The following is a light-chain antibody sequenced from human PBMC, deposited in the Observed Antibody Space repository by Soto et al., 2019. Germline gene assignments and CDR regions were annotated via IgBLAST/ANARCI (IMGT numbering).Light chain of an antibody. CDR3: QQYNNWPPRT. J-gene: IGKJ1*01. CDR1: QSVSSN. Sequence: EIVMTQSPATLSVSPGERATLSCRASQSVSSNLAWYQQKPGQAPRLLIYGASTRATGIPARFSGSASGTEFTLTISGLQSEAFAVYCCQQYNNWPPRTFGQGAKVEIK. CDR2: GAS. V-gene: IGKV3-15*01.